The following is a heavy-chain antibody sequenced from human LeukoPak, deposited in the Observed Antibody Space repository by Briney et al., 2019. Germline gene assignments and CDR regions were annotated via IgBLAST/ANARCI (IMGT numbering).Heavy chain of an antibody. CDR3: ARVLKYDFWSGYSTYYYYGMDV. CDR2: IYSGGST. D-gene: IGHD3-3*01. CDR1: GFTVSSNY. J-gene: IGHJ6*02. Sequence: GGSLRLSCAASGFTVSSNYMSWVRQAPGKGLEWVSVIYSGGSTHYADSVKGRFTISRHNSKNTLYLQMNSLRAEDTAVYYCARVLKYDFWSGYSTYYYYGMDVWGQGTTVTVSS. V-gene: IGHV3-53*04.